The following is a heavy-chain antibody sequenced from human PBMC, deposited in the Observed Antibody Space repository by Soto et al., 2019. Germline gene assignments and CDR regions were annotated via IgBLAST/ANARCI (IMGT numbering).Heavy chain of an antibody. CDR1: GDPFTNYA. CDR2: FRPFVEAA. CDR3: ARGGYSNSWRFDY. Sequence: QLRLVHSGAEVRKPGSSVKVSCKAPGDPFTNYAISWLRLVPGQGLEWMGGFRPFVEAADLAQKYRGRLTITADASTSAAYMELSDLRSEDTGIYYCARGGYSNSWRFDYWGQGALITVS. V-gene: IGHV1-69*01. D-gene: IGHD2-21*01. J-gene: IGHJ4*02.